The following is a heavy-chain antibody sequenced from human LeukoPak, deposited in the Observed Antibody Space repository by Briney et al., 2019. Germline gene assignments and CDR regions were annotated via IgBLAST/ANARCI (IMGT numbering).Heavy chain of an antibody. CDR2: IYYSGST. J-gene: IGHJ4*02. V-gene: IGHV4-39*01. CDR1: GGSISSSSYY. D-gene: IGHD3-10*01. Sequence: SETLSLTCTVSGGSISSSSYYWGWIRQPPGKGLEWIGSIYYSGSTYYNPSLRSRVTILIDTSKNQFSLKLSSVTAADTAIYYCAKHYMGSSYNRGLDSWGQGTLVTVSS. CDR3: AKHYMGSSYNRGLDS.